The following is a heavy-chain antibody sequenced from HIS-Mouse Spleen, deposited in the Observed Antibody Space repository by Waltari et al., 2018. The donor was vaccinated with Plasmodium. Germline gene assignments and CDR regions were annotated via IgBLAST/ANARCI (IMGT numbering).Heavy chain of an antibody. CDR3: ARHKKRGQLVRGYFDY. J-gene: IGHJ4*02. Sequence: QVTLRESGPALVKPTQTLTLTCTFSGFSLSTSRMCVRWIRQPPGKALEWLARIDWDDDKYYSTSLKTRLTISKDTSKNQVVLTMTNMDPVDTATYYCARHKKRGQLVRGYFDYWGQGTLVTVSS. CDR2: IDWDDDK. CDR1: GFSLSTSRMC. V-gene: IGHV2-70*15. D-gene: IGHD6-6*01.